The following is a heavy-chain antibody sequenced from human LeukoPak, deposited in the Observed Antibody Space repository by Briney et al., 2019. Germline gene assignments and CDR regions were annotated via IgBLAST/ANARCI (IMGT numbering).Heavy chain of an antibody. D-gene: IGHD6-19*01. Sequence: GGSLRLSCAASGFTFSSYAMSWVRQVPGKGLEWVSAISGSGVSPHYADSVKGRFTISRDNSKNSLYLQMNSLRAEDTAVYYCAKDLQWLVEIFESWGQGTLVTVSS. CDR1: GFTFSSYA. CDR2: ISGSGVSP. V-gene: IGHV3-23*01. J-gene: IGHJ4*02. CDR3: AKDLQWLVEIFES.